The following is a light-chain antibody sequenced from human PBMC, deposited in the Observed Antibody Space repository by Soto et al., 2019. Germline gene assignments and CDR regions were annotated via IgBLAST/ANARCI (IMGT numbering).Light chain of an antibody. CDR2: EVS. CDR3: SSYAGSNNYV. Sequence: QSALTQPPSASGSPGQSVTISCTATSGDVGGYNYVSWYQQHPGKAPKLMIYEVSKRPSGVPDRFSGSKSGNTASLTVSGLQAEDEADSYCSSYAGSNNYVFGTGTKVTVL. CDR1: SGDVGGYNY. V-gene: IGLV2-8*01. J-gene: IGLJ1*01.